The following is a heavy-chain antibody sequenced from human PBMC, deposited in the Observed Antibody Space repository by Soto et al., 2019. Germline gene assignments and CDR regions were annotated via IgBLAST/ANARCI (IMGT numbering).Heavy chain of an antibody. V-gene: IGHV4-34*01. CDR2: INHSGST. Sequence: SETLSLTCTIYNGSFSGYYWGWLRQPPGKGLEWIGHINHSGSTTYNPSLKSRVTIAVDTSENHFSLRLSSMTAADTAVYYCARTKGLRRHGAMDIWGQGTMVTISS. J-gene: IGHJ3*02. CDR3: ARTKGLRRHGAMDI. D-gene: IGHD1-26*01. CDR1: NGSFSGYY.